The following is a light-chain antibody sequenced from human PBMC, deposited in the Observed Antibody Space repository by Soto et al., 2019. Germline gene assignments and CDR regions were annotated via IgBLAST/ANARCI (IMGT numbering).Light chain of an antibody. Sequence: QSVLTQPPSVSAAPGQKVTISCSGGGSNIGNNYVSWYQQLPGTAPKLLIYDNNRRPSGIPDRFSGSKSGTSATLGITGLQTGDEADYYCGTWDNSLSAYVFGTGTKVT. CDR2: DNN. J-gene: IGLJ1*01. CDR3: GTWDNSLSAYV. CDR1: GSNIGNNY. V-gene: IGLV1-51*01.